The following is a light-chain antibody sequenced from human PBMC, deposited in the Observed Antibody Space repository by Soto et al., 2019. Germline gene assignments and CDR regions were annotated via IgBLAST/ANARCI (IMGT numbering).Light chain of an antibody. CDR1: QDISSY. CDR2: AAS. CDR3: QQYKSYKWT. Sequence: IQETQSPSSLSASVGDRVTITCGASQDISSYLAWYQQKPGKAPTLLIYAASTLQSGVPSRFSGSGSGTDFTLTISSLQPEDFATYYCQQYKSYKWTFGQGTKVDIK. J-gene: IGKJ1*01. V-gene: IGKV1-9*01.